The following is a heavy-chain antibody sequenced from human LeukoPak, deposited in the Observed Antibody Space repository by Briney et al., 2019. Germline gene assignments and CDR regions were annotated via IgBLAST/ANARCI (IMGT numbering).Heavy chain of an antibody. CDR3: ARALPPTSGYYLYYFDY. CDR1: GFTFSNYA. V-gene: IGHV3-64*01. CDR2: ISSNGDST. Sequence: GGSLRLSCAASGFTFSNYAMHWVRQAPGKGLEYVSAISSNGDSTYYANSVKGRFTISRDNSKNTLYLQMGSLRAEDTAVYYCARALPPTSGYYLYYFDYWGQGTLVTVSS. J-gene: IGHJ4*02. D-gene: IGHD3-22*01.